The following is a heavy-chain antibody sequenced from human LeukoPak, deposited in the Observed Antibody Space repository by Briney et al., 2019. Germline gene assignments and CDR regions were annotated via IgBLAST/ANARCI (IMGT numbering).Heavy chain of an antibody. D-gene: IGHD2-8*01. J-gene: IGHJ4*02. CDR3: ARGYCTNGVCRTFDI. V-gene: IGHV1-46*01. Sequence: ASVKVSCKASGYTFTDYFIHWVRQAPGQGLEWMGIISPNGGTTNYAQKFQDRVTMTRDTSTSTVYMELSSLRSEGTAVYYCARGYCTNGVCRTFDIWGQGTLVTVSS. CDR1: GYTFTDYF. CDR2: ISPNGGTT.